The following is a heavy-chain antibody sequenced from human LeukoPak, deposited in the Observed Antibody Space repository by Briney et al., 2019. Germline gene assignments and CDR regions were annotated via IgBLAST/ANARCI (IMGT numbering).Heavy chain of an antibody. V-gene: IGHV3-64*01. J-gene: IGHJ4*02. CDR3: VRDLRD. CDR1: GFTFSPYT. Sequence: PGGSLRLSCAASGFTFSPYTMHWVRQAPWKGLEYVSGITSNGGNTYYTNSVKDRFTISRDNSKNTLYPQMGSLRVEDMAVYYCVRDLRDWGQGTLVTVSS. CDR2: ITSNGGNT. D-gene: IGHD3-9*01.